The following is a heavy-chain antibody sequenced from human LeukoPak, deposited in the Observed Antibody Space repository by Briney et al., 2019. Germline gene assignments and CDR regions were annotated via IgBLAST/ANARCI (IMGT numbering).Heavy chain of an antibody. CDR3: ARDLFSFYYDSSGYCDY. J-gene: IGHJ4*02. V-gene: IGHV3-11*01. D-gene: IGHD3-22*01. Sequence: GGSLRLSCVASGFSFSDYYMNWFRQAPGKGLEWLSFISGSGHNILYTDSVKGRFTVPRDNVQKTVFLQMNSLRADDTAVYYCARDLFSFYYDSSGYCDYWGQGTRVTVSS. CDR2: ISGSGHNI. CDR1: GFSFSDYY.